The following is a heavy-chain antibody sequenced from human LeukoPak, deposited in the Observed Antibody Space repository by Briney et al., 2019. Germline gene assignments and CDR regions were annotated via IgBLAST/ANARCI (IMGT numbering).Heavy chain of an antibody. Sequence: SETLSLTCAVYGGSFSGYYWSWIRQPPGKGLEWIGEINHSGSTNYNPSLKSRVTISVDTSKNQFSLKLSSVTAADTAVYYCARARGYCSSTSCYTGRRYFDYWGQGTLVTVSS. CDR3: ARARGYCSSTSCYTGRRYFDY. D-gene: IGHD2-2*02. CDR2: INHSGST. J-gene: IGHJ4*02. V-gene: IGHV4-34*01. CDR1: GGSFSGYY.